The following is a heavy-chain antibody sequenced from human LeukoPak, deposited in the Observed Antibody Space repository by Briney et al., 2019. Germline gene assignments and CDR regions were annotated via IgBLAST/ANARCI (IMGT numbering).Heavy chain of an antibody. D-gene: IGHD3-22*01. Sequence: SETLSLTCTVSGGSISSGSYYWSWIRQPAGKGLEWIGRIYTSGSTNYNPSLKSRFTISVDTSKNQFSLKLSSVTAADTAVYYCARGAWDSGGYILFDYWGQGTLVTVSS. CDR3: ARGAWDSGGYILFDY. J-gene: IGHJ4*02. V-gene: IGHV4-61*02. CDR1: GGSISSGSYY. CDR2: IYTSGST.